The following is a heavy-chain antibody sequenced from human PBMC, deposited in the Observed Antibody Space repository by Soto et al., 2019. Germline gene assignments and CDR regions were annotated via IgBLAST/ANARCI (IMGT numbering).Heavy chain of an antibody. CDR3: ARDEAETGTGFDP. J-gene: IGHJ5*02. D-gene: IGHD6-13*01. V-gene: IGHV1-2*02. Sequence: VQLVQSGAEVKNPGASVKVSCRASGYSFTGYFMHWVRQAPGQGLEWMGWIIPNSGATNYAQKFQGRVTMTRDTSISTAYMELSSLTSDDTAMYYCARDEAETGTGFDPWGQGTLVIVSS. CDR2: IIPNSGAT. CDR1: GYSFTGYF.